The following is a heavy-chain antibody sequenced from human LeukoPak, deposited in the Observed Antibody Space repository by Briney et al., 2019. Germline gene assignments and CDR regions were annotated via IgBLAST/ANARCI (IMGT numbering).Heavy chain of an antibody. Sequence: ASVKVSCKASGYTFSSYGISWMRQAPGQGLEWMGWIFPYNADTNYAQKLQGRVTMTTDTSTSTVYIELKGLRSDDTAVYYCARYIAVTGSWFDPCGQGTLVTVSS. J-gene: IGHJ5*02. V-gene: IGHV1-18*01. D-gene: IGHD6-19*01. CDR2: IFPYNADT. CDR1: GYTFSSYG. CDR3: ARYIAVTGSWFDP.